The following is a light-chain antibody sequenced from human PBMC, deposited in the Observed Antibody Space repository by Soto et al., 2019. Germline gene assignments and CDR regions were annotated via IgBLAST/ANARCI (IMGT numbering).Light chain of an antibody. CDR2: DVS. CDR3: SSYTTSGTLV. J-gene: IGLJ3*02. CDR1: SSDVGGYNY. V-gene: IGLV2-14*01. Sequence: QSALTQPASVSGSPGQSITISCTGTSSDVGGYNYVSWYQQHAGKAPQLMIYDVSRRPPGVSNRFSGSKSGNTASLTISGLQSEDEADYYCSSYTTSGTLVFGGGTKLTVL.